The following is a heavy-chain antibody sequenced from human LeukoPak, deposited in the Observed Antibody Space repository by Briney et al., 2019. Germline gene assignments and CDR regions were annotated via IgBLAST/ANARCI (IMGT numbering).Heavy chain of an antibody. Sequence: GASVKVSCKASGYTFTGYYMHWVRQAPGQGLEWMGWINPNSGGTNYAQKFQGRVTMTRDTSISTAYMELSRLRSDDTAVYYCARGDYDFWSGPPLFDPWGREPRSPSPQ. J-gene: IGHJ5*02. CDR2: INPNSGGT. D-gene: IGHD3-3*01. CDR1: GYTFTGYY. CDR3: ARGDYDFWSGPPLFDP. V-gene: IGHV1-2*02.